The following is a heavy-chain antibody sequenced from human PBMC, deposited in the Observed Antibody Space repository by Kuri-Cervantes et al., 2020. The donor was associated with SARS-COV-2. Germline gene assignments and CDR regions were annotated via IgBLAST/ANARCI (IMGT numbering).Heavy chain of an antibody. J-gene: IGHJ5*02. CDR1: GYTFTSYG. CDR2: ISAYSGNT. CDR3: ASLGPWYSSGWYHP. Sequence: ASVKVSCKASGYTFTSYGISWVRQAPGQGLEWMGWISAYSGNTNYAQKLQGRVTMTTDTSTSTAYMELRSLRSDDTAVYYCASLGPWYSSGWYHPWGQGTLVTVSS. V-gene: IGHV1-18*04. D-gene: IGHD6-19*01.